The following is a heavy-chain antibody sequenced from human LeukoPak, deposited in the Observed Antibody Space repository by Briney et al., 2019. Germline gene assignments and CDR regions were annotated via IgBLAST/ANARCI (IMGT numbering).Heavy chain of an antibody. Sequence: GGSLRLSCTASGFTFSNYAVSWVRQAPGKGLEWVSGISGSSDTTYYADAVKGRFTISRDNSKNTLYLHMSSLRAEDTAVYYCAKSGTFFLYYFDYWGQGTLVTVSS. CDR2: ISGSSDTT. CDR1: GFTFSNYA. V-gene: IGHV3-23*01. D-gene: IGHD1-26*01. CDR3: AKSGTFFLYYFDY. J-gene: IGHJ4*02.